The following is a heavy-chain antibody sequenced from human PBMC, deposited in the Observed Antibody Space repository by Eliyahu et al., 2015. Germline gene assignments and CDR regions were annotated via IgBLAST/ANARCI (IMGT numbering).Heavy chain of an antibody. Sequence: XVTLRESGPALVKPTQTLTLTCTFSGFSLSTSGXCVSWIRQPPGKALEWLALIDWDDDKYYSTSLKTRLTISKDTSKNQVVLTMTNMDPVDTATYYCARILHTYSSSWYGAFDIWGQGTMVTVSS. CDR2: IDWDDDK. CDR1: GFSLSTSGXC. CDR3: ARILHTYSSSWYGAFDI. V-gene: IGHV2-70*01. J-gene: IGHJ3*02. D-gene: IGHD6-13*01.